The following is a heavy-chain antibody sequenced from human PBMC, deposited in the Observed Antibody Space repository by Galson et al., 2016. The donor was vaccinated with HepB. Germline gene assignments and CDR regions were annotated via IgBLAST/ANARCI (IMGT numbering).Heavy chain of an antibody. CDR1: GFTFSSYA. J-gene: IGHJ4*02. D-gene: IGHD3-9*01. Sequence: SLRLSCAASGFTFSSYAMSWVRQAPGKGLEWVSGIYSGGNTYYADSVKGRFTISRDNSKSTLYLQMNSLRVEDTAMYYCARDSPIWDWGQGTLVTVSS. V-gene: IGHV3-53*01. CDR3: ARDSPIWD. CDR2: IYSGGNT.